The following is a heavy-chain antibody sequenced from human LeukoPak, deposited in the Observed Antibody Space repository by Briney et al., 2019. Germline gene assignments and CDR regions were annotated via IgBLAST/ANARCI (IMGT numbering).Heavy chain of an antibody. V-gene: IGHV3-72*01. CDR3: PRVASHGYSCDC. CDR1: GITLNTYW. J-gene: IGHJ4*02. CDR2: IRNKAYSYTT. D-gene: IGHD5-24*01. Sequence: PGGSLRLSCAAWGITLNTYWISWVRQAPGKGLEWVGRIRNKAYSYTTEYAASVKGRFTISRDESKNSLYLQMNSLKTEDTAVYSSPRVASHGYSCDCWGQGTLVTVSS.